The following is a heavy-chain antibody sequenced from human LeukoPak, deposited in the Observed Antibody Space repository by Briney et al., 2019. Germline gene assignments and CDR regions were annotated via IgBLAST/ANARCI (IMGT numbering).Heavy chain of an antibody. J-gene: IGHJ6*04. V-gene: IGHV3-30*02. CDR3: AKEGDEFRGYLDV. CDR1: GFTFSRLG. Sequence: GGSLRLSCATSGFTFSRLGMQWVRRAPGQGLEWVAVIHNDGTMGQYADSVKGRFTISKDFSRNTLHLQMHSLRDDDTAVYYCAKEGDEFRGYLDVWGKGTTVTVSS. D-gene: IGHD5-12*01. CDR2: IHNDGTMG.